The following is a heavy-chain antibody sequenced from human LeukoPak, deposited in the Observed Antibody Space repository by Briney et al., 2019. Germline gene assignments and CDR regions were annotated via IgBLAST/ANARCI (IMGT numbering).Heavy chain of an antibody. CDR3: ARELAAAGTMSFVY. CDR2: INPNSGGT. Sequence: SVKVSCKASGYTFTSYDINWVRQATGQGLEWMGWINPNSGGTNYAQKFQGRVTMTRDTSISTAYMELSRLRSDDTAVYYCARELAAAGTMSFVYWGQGTLVTVSS. V-gene: IGHV1-2*02. CDR1: GYTFTSYD. J-gene: IGHJ4*02. D-gene: IGHD6-13*01.